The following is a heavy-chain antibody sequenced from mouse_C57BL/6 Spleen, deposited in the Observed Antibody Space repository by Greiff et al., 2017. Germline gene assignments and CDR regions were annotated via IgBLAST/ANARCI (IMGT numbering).Heavy chain of an antibody. CDR2: IYPGDGDT. J-gene: IGHJ4*01. V-gene: IGHV1-82*01. CDR1: GYAFSSSW. Sequence: QVQLQQSGPELVKPGASVKISCKASGYAFSSSWMNWVKQRPGKGLEWIGRIYPGDGDTNYNGKFKGKATLTADKSSSTAYMQLSSLTSEDSAVYFCARETAQAGMDYWGQGTSVTVSS. D-gene: IGHD3-2*02. CDR3: ARETAQAGMDY.